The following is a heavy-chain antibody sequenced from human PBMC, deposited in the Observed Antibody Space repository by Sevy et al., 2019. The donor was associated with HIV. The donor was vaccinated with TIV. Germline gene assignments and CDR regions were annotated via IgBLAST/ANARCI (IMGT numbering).Heavy chain of an antibody. Sequence: GSLRLSCAASGFTFSDYYMSWIRQAPGKGLEWVSYISSSGSTIYYADSVKGRFTISRDNAKNSLYLQMNSLRAEDTAVYYCARGRGYYDSSGYYPDFYYYYGMDVWGQGTTVTVSS. CDR1: GFTFSDYY. CDR2: ISSSGSTI. J-gene: IGHJ6*02. CDR3: ARGRGYYDSSGYYPDFYYYYGMDV. D-gene: IGHD3-22*01. V-gene: IGHV3-11*01.